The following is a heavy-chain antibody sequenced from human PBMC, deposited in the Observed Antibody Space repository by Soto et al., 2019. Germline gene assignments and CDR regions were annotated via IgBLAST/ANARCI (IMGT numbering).Heavy chain of an antibody. Sequence: SETLSLTCTVSGGSISSYYWSWIRQPPGKGLEWIGYIYYSGSTNYNPSLKSRVTISVDTSKNQFSLKLSSVTAADTAVYYCAREEGSGSYYNPASWFDPWGQGTLVTVSS. V-gene: IGHV4-59*01. D-gene: IGHD3-10*01. J-gene: IGHJ5*02. CDR1: GGSISSYY. CDR2: IYYSGST. CDR3: AREEGSGSYYNPASWFDP.